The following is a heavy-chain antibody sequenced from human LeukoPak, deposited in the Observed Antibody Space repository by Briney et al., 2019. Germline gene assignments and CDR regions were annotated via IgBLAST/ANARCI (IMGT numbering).Heavy chain of an antibody. CDR2: IYYSGST. J-gene: IGHJ3*02. Sequence: SETLSLTCTVSGGSITSNSYYWGWIRQPPGKGLEWIGSIYYSGSTYFNPSLKSRVTISVDTSKNQFSLKLSSVTAADTAVYYCARPRLGATPFDAFDIWGQGTMVTVSS. V-gene: IGHV4-39*07. D-gene: IGHD1-26*01. CDR1: GGSITSNSYY. CDR3: ARPRLGATPFDAFDI.